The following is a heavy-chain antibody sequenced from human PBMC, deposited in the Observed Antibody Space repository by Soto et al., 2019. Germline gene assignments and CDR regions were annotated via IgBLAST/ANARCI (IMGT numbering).Heavy chain of an antibody. CDR2: INAGNGNT. D-gene: IGHD3-3*01. Sequence: ASVKVSCKSSGYTFTSYAMHWVRQAPGQRLEWMGWINAGNGNTKYSQKFQGRVTITRDTSASTAYMELSSLRSEDTAVYYCARSLQGWSSWRGYHKKTLFDPXGQ. CDR1: GYTFTSYA. J-gene: IGHJ5*02. CDR3: ARSLQGWSSWRGYHKKTLFDP. V-gene: IGHV1-3*01.